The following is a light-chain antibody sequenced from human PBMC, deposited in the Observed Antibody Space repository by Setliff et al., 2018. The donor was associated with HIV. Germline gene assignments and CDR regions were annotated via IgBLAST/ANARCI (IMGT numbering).Light chain of an antibody. CDR2: GIA. J-gene: IGLJ3*02. CDR3: QSYDTSLSGSV. Sequence: QSVLTQPPSVSGAPGQRVSISCTGSSSNIGAGYDVHWYQQFPGTAPKLLIYGIANRPSGVPDRFSASKSGTSASLAITGLQAEDEADYFCQSYDTSLSGSVFGGGTQRTVL. V-gene: IGLV1-40*01. CDR1: SSNIGAGYD.